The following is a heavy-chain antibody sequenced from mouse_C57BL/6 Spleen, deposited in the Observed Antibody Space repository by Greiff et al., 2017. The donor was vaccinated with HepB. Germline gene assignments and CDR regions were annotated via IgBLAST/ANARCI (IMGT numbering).Heavy chain of an antibody. CDR1: GFTFSSYA. CDR3: ARGGVYYGSRYWYFDV. Sequence: EVKLVESGGGLVKPGGSLKLSCAASGFTFSSYAMSWVRQTPEKRLEWVATISDGGSYTYYPDNVKGRFTISRDNAKNNLYLQMSHLKSEDTAMYYCARGGVYYGSRYWYFDVWGTGTTVTVSS. CDR2: ISDGGSYT. D-gene: IGHD1-1*01. J-gene: IGHJ1*03. V-gene: IGHV5-4*03.